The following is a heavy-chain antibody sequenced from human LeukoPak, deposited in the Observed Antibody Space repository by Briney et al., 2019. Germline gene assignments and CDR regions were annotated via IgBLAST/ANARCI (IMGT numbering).Heavy chain of an antibody. CDR2: ISSSGSGGNT. D-gene: IGHD3-22*01. J-gene: IGHJ1*01. V-gene: IGHV3-23*01. CDR1: GVTLSSYA. Sequence: GGSLRLSCAASGVTLSSYAMSWARQAPGKGLEWVSGISSSGSGGNTYYADSVKGRFTISRDNSKNTLYLQMNSLRAEDTAVYYCARVVGYDSSGTYHGYFQHWGQGTLVTVSS. CDR3: ARVVGYDSSGTYHGYFQH.